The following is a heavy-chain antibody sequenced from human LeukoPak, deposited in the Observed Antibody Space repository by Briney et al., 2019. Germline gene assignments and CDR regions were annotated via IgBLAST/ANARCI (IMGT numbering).Heavy chain of an antibody. CDR1: GFTSSSYG. CDR3: AKASRMVREYYFDY. D-gene: IGHD3-10*01. V-gene: IGHV3-30*02. Sequence: GGSLRLSCAASGFTSSSYGMHWVRQAPGKGLEWVAFIRYDGSNKYYADSVKGRFTISRDNSKNTLYLQMNSLRAEDTAVYYCAKASRMVREYYFDYWGQGTLVTVSS. J-gene: IGHJ4*02. CDR2: IRYDGSNK.